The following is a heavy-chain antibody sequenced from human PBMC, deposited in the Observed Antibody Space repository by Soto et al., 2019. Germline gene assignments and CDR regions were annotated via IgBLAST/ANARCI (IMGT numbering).Heavy chain of an antibody. CDR2: IYYSGST. CDR1: GGSISSCDYY. J-gene: IGHJ4*02. V-gene: IGHV4-30-4*01. CDR3: ARDFWSGSDY. D-gene: IGHD3-3*01. Sequence: SETLSLTCTFSGGSISSCDYYLSVIRQPPGKGLEWIGYIYYSGSTYYNPSLKSRVTISVDTSKNQFSLKLSSVTAADTAVYYCARDFWSGSDYWGQGTLVTFSS.